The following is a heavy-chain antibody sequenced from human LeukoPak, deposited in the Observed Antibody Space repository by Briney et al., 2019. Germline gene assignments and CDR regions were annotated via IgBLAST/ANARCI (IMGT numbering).Heavy chain of an antibody. D-gene: IGHD6-13*01. Sequence: ASVKVSCTASGYTFTTSDINWVRQATGQGLEWMGWMNPNSGKTGSAQKFQGRLTMTKNTSTSTAYMEVTGLKFEDTAVYYCARGRPGPAGAGTYDFWGQGTLITVSS. J-gene: IGHJ4*02. V-gene: IGHV1-8*01. CDR1: GYTFTTSD. CDR2: MNPNSGKT. CDR3: ARGRPGPAGAGTYDF.